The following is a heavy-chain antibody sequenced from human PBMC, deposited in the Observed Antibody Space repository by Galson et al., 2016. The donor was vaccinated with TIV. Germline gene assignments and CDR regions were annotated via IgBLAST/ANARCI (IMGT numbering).Heavy chain of an antibody. CDR1: GYSFTTFG. V-gene: IGHV1-18*01. CDR2: ISGYDGRT. J-gene: IGHJ5*02. Sequence: SVKVSCKASGYSFTTFGISWVRQAPGQGLEWMGWISGYDGRTNYAQNFKGRVTVTTDTSTSTAYMELRSLRSDDTAVYYCARDWDDVAKINYFDPWGQGTLVTVSS. D-gene: IGHD5-24*01. CDR3: ARDWDDVAKINYFDP.